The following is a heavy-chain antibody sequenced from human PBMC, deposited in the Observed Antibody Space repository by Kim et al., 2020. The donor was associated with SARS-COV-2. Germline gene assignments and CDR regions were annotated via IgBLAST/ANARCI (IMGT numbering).Heavy chain of an antibody. D-gene: IGHD3-10*01. CDR2: INHSGST. Sequence: SETLSLTCAVYGGSFSGYYWSWIRQPPGKGLEWIGEINHSGSTNYNPSLKSRVTISVDTSKNQFSLKLSSVTAADTAVYYCAITEDYYGSGSYYTRDYWGQGTLVTVSS. CDR3: AITEDYYGSGSYYTRDY. V-gene: IGHV4-34*01. CDR1: GGSFSGYY. J-gene: IGHJ4*02.